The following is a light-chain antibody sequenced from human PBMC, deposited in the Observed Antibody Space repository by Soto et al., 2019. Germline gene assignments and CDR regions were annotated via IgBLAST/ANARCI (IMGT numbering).Light chain of an antibody. CDR2: DTS. CDR3: QRYGSSPLIT. J-gene: IGKJ5*01. Sequence: EIVFTQSPCTLSFSPGERATLSCRASQSLTNSFIAWYQQKPGQAPRLLIYDTSSRATGIPDRFSGSGSGTDFTLTISRLEPEDFAVYFCQRYGSSPLITFGQGTRLEIK. V-gene: IGKV3-20*01. CDR1: QSLTNSF.